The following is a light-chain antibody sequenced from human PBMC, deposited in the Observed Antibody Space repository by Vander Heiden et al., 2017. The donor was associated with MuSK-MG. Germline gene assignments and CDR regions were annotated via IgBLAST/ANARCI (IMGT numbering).Light chain of an antibody. J-gene: IGKJ1*01. V-gene: IGKV1-NL1*01. CDR3: QQYYSTPWT. Sequence: DIQMTQSPCSLSASVGDRVTISCRASQGISNSLAWYQQKPGKAPRLLLYAASRLESGVPSRFSGSGSGTDYTLTISSLQPEDFATYYCQQYYSTPWTFGQGTKVEIK. CDR2: AAS. CDR1: QGISNS.